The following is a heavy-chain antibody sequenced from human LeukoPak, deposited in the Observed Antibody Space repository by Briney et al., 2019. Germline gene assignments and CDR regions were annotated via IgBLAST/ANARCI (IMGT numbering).Heavy chain of an antibody. CDR2: IYYSGST. D-gene: IGHD6-13*01. CDR3: ARGSAAAGQEFDY. Sequence: PSETLSLTCTVSGGSISSYYWSWIRQPPGKGLEWIGYIYYSGSTNYNPSLKSRVTISVDTSKNQFSLKLSSVTAADTAVYYCARGSAAAGQEFDYWGQGTLVTVSS. J-gene: IGHJ4*02. V-gene: IGHV4-59*01. CDR1: GGSISSYY.